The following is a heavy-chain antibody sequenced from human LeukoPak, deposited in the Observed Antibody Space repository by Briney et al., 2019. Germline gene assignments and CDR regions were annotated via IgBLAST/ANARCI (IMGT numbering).Heavy chain of an antibody. CDR3: ARGRGQLWLLPYRTTHPYFDY. V-gene: IGHV4-34*01. CDR1: GGSFSGYY. Sequence: SETLSLTCAVYGGSFSGYYWSWIRQPPGKGLEWIGEINHSGSTNYNPSLKSRVTISVDTSKNQFSLKLSSVTAADTAVYYCARGRGQLWLLPYRTTHPYFDYWGQGTPVTVSS. J-gene: IGHJ4*02. CDR2: INHSGST. D-gene: IGHD5-18*01.